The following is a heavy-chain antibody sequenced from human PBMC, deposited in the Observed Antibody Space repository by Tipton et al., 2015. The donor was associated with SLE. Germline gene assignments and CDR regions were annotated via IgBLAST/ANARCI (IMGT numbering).Heavy chain of an antibody. Sequence: SLRLSCAASGFTFSSYDMHWVRQTPGKGLEWVAVITYDGSNKYYADSVKGRFTISRDNTKNTLYLQMNSLRAEETAVYYCAGWVGYSIGGASFYRALSTLLTVSS. CDR3: AGWVGYSIGGASFY. D-gene: IGHD2-15*01. CDR1: GFTFSSYD. CDR2: ITYDGSNK. J-gene: IGHJ4*02. V-gene: IGHV3-30*04.